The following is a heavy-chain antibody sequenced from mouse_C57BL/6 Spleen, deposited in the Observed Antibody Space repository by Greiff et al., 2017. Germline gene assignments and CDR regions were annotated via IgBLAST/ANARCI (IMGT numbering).Heavy chain of an antibody. D-gene: IGHD4-1*01. CDR1: GFTFSSYG. Sequence: EVLLVESGGDLVKPGGSLKLSCAASGFTFSSYGMSWVRQTPDKRLEWVATISSGGSYTYYPDSVKGRFTISRDNAKNTLYLQMSSLKSEDTAMYYCARLGLGHDYFDYWGQGTTLTVSS. CDR2: ISSGGSYT. J-gene: IGHJ2*01. V-gene: IGHV5-6*01. CDR3: ARLGLGHDYFDY.